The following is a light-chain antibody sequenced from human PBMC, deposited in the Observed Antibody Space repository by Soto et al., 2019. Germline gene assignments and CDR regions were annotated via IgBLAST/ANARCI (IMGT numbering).Light chain of an antibody. J-gene: IGKJ4*01. CDR2: AAS. CDR1: QGISTS. V-gene: IGKV1-9*01. Sequence: DIQLTQSPSLLSASVGDRVTITCQASQGISTSLAWYQQKPGKAPKLLIYAASTVQSGVPSRFSGSGSETDFTLTISSLQPEDFATFYCQQVHSYPFTFGGGTKVAIK. CDR3: QQVHSYPFT.